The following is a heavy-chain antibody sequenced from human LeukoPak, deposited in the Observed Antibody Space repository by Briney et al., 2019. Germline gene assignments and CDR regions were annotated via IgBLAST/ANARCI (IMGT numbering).Heavy chain of an antibody. Sequence: PSETLSLTCAVSGGSISSGGYSWSWIRQPPGKGLEWIGYIYYSGSTYYNPSLKSRVTISVDTSKNQFSLKLSSVTAADTAVYYCARDPYSSSSHFDYWGQGTLVTVSS. CDR1: GGSISSGGYS. CDR3: ARDPYSSSSHFDY. D-gene: IGHD6-6*01. J-gene: IGHJ4*02. CDR2: IYYSGST. V-gene: IGHV4-61*08.